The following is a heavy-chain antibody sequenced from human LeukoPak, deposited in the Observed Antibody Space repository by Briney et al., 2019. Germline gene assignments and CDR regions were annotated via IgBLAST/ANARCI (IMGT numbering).Heavy chain of an antibody. V-gene: IGHV4-59*01. Sequence: SETLSLTCSVSGGSINSYCWTWIRQPPGKGLEWIGYIYYTGTTNYNPSLESRVTMSVDTSKNQFSLKLSSVTAADTAVYYCARARGISAAVHYWGQGTLVTVSS. D-gene: IGHD6-13*01. CDR2: IYYTGTT. CDR1: GGSINSYC. CDR3: ARARGISAAVHY. J-gene: IGHJ4*02.